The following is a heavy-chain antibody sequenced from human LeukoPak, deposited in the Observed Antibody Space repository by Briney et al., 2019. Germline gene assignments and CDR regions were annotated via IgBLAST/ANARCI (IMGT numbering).Heavy chain of an antibody. V-gene: IGHV3-21*01. CDR2: ISSSSSYI. D-gene: IGHD4-17*01. Sequence: GGSLRLSCAASGFTFSSYSMNWVRQAPAKGLELVSSISSSSSYIYYADSVKGRFTISRDNPKNSLYLQMNSLRAEDTAVYYCAREMTTVTRAFDYWGQGTLVTVSS. CDR3: AREMTTVTRAFDY. J-gene: IGHJ4*02. CDR1: GFTFSSYS.